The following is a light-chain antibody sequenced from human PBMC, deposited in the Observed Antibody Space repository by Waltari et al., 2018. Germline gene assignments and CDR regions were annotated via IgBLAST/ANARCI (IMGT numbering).Light chain of an antibody. CDR1: NSNIVSTT. Sequence: QSVLAQPPSASGTPVQRITTSCSGSNSNIVSTTVNWYQQFPGTAPRLLIYSNNQRPSGVPDRFSASKSGSSAALAIYGLHYEDEADYYCSTWDDRLTGVVFGGGTKVTVL. J-gene: IGLJ2*01. CDR2: SNN. CDR3: STWDDRLTGVV. V-gene: IGLV1-44*01.